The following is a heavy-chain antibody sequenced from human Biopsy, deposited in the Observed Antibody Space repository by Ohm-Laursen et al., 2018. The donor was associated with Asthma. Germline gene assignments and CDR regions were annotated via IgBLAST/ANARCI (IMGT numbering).Heavy chain of an antibody. Sequence: SLRLSGTASGFSFSNYGMHWVRQAPGKGLDWVAVISFDGTNRNYTDSVKGRFTISRDNSRNTLHLEMNSLRAEDTAVYFCAKEVFPGWELRRGPDSWGQGTLVTVSS. V-gene: IGHV3-30*18. D-gene: IGHD1-26*01. CDR3: AKEVFPGWELRRGPDS. J-gene: IGHJ4*02. CDR1: GFSFSNYG. CDR2: ISFDGTNR.